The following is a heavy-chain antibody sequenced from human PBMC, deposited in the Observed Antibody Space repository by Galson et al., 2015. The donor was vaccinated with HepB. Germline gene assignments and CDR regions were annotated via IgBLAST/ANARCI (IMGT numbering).Heavy chain of an antibody. D-gene: IGHD3-22*01. Sequence: LRLSCAASGFTFGSYEMNWVRQAPGKGLEWVSYISSSGSTIYYADSVKGRFTISRDNAKNSLYLQMNSLRAEDTAVYYCARDSLTEYYYDSSGSPNYYYYGMDVWGQGTTVTVSS. V-gene: IGHV3-48*03. CDR2: ISSSGSTI. CDR1: GFTFGSYE. J-gene: IGHJ6*02. CDR3: ARDSLTEYYYDSSGSPNYYYYGMDV.